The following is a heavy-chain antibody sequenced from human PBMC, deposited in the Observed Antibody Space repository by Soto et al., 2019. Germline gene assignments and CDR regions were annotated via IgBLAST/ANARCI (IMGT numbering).Heavy chain of an antibody. D-gene: IGHD3-16*01. CDR2: ISANNGNT. CDR1: GYTFTSYD. Sequence: QVQLVQSGAEVKKPGASVKVSCKASGYTFTSYDISWVRQAPGQGLEWMGWISANNGNTNYAQKFQGRVTMTTDTSTGAASVELSSLRYNGTVAYSCASGLGRQGDHCGQGTLVTVCS. V-gene: IGHV1-18*01. J-gene: IGHJ4*02. CDR3: ASGLGRQGDH.